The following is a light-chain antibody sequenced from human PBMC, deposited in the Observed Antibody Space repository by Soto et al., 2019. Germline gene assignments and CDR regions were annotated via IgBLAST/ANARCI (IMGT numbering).Light chain of an antibody. Sequence: QSVLTQVASVSGSPGQSIPISCTETSSDVGSYNLVSWYQQHPGKAPNLMIYEVSKRPSGVSNRFSGSKSGNTASLTISGLQAENEADYYCCSYAGRSTLYVFGTGTKVTV. CDR2: EVS. V-gene: IGLV2-23*02. J-gene: IGLJ1*01. CDR3: CSYAGRSTLYV. CDR1: SSDVGSYNL.